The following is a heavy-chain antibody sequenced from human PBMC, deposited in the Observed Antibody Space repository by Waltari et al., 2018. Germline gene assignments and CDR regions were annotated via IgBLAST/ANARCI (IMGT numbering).Heavy chain of an antibody. D-gene: IGHD4-17*01. CDR2: IYYSGST. V-gene: IGHV4-31*03. J-gene: IGHJ6*03. Sequence: QVQLQESGPGLVKPSQTLSLTCTVSGGSIRSGGYYWSWIRQHPGKGLEWIGYIYYSGSTYYNPSLKSRVTISVDTSKNQFSLKLSSVTAADTAVYYCASARVLRNYYMDVWGKGTTVTVSS. CDR3: ASARVLRNYYMDV. CDR1: GGSIRSGGYY.